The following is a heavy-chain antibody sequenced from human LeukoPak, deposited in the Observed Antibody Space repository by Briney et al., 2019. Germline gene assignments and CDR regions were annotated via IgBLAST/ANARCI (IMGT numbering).Heavy chain of an antibody. J-gene: IGHJ4*02. D-gene: IGHD2-8*01. CDR2: IRSKAYGGTT. CDR1: GFTFGDYA. V-gene: IGHV3-49*04. CDR3: TRGVVHFDY. Sequence: GRSLRLSCTASGFTFGDYAMSWVRQAPGKGLEWVGFIRSKAYGGTTEYAASVKGRFTIPRDDSKSIAYLQMNSLKTEDTAVYYCTRGVVHFDYWGQGTLVTVSS.